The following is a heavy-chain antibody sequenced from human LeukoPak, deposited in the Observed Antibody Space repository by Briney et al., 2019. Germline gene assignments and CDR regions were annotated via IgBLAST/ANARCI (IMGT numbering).Heavy chain of an antibody. D-gene: IGHD3-10*01. CDR2: INPNSGGT. Sequence: ASVKVSCKASGYTFTGYYMHWVRQAPGQGLEWMGWINPNSGGTNYAQKFQGRVTMTRDTSISTAYMELSRLRSDDTAVYYCARAGQGSGIACYFDYWGQGTLVTVSS. J-gene: IGHJ4*02. V-gene: IGHV1-2*02. CDR3: ARAGQGSGIACYFDY. CDR1: GYTFTGYY.